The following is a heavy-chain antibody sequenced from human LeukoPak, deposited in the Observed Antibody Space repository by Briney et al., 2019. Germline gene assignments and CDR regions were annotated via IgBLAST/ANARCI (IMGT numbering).Heavy chain of an antibody. CDR3: ARVEGRQPTVPTYYFDY. CDR2: INAGNGNT. D-gene: IGHD2-2*01. CDR1: GYTFTSYA. J-gene: IGHJ4*02. Sequence: ASVKVSCKASGYTFTSYAMHWVRQAPGQRLEWMGWINAGNGNTKYSQKFQGRVTITRDTSASTAYTELSSLRSEDTAVYYCARVEGRQPTVPTYYFDYWGQGTLVTVSS. V-gene: IGHV1-3*01.